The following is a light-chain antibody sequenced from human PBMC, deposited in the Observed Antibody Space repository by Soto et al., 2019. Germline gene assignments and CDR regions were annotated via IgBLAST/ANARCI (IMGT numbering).Light chain of an antibody. J-gene: IGKJ4*01. V-gene: IGKV4-1*01. Sequence: DIVMTQSPDSLTVSLGERATINCRSSQSVFYSSNNKNFLAWYQQKPGQPPKLLIYWASTRESGVPDRFSGSGSGTDVTLTISSLQAEDVAVYYCQQYYSTPLTFGGGTKVEIE. CDR2: WAS. CDR3: QQYYSTPLT. CDR1: QSVFYSSNNKNF.